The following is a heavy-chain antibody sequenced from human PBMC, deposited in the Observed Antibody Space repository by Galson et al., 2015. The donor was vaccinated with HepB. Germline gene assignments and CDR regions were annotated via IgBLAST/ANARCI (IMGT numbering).Heavy chain of an antibody. D-gene: IGHD2-2*01. J-gene: IGHJ4*02. CDR3: ARGGYCSSTSCYVASLFDY. CDR2: TYYRSKWYN. Sequence: CAISGDSVSSNSAAWNWIRQSPSRGLEWLGRTYYRSKWYNDYAVSVKSRITINPDTSKNQFSLQLNSVTPEDTAVYYCARGGYCSSTSCYVASLFDYWGQETLVTVSS. V-gene: IGHV6-1*01. CDR1: GDSVSSNSAA.